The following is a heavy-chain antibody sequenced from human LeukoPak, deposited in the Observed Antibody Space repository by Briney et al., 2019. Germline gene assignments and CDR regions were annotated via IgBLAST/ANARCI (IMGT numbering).Heavy chain of an antibody. CDR3: AADGYNQIFIQFDY. J-gene: IGHJ4*02. CDR2: TSFDGSTK. CDR1: GFSFSSFG. D-gene: IGHD5-24*01. Sequence: SGGSLRLSCAASGFSFSSFGFHWVRQAPGKGLKWVALTSFDGSTKYYGGSVKGRFTISRDNSKNTLYLQMNSLRAEDTAVYYCAADGYNQIFIQFDYWGQGTLVTVSS. V-gene: IGHV3-30*03.